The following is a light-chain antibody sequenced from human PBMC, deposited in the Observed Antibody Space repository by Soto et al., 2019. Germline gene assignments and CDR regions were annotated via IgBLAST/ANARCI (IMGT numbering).Light chain of an antibody. Sequence: EIVLTQSPGTLSLSPGERATLSCRASQSLTNNYFAWYQQKPGRALRLLIDGASTRATGIPDRFSGSGSGTDLTLTISRLENEDVAVYYCQQYEAVVTFGQGTKVDIK. J-gene: IGKJ1*01. CDR1: QSLTNNY. CDR2: GAS. V-gene: IGKV3-20*01. CDR3: QQYEAVVT.